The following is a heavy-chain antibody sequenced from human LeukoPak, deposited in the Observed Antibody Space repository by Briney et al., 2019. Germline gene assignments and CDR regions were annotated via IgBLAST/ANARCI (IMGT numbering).Heavy chain of an antibody. CDR1: GGTFSSYA. D-gene: IGHD3-10*01. V-gene: IGHV1-69*05. Sequence: WASVKVSCKASGGTFSSYAISWVRQAPGQGLEWMGGIIPIFGTANYAQKFQGRVTITTDESTSTAYMELSSLRSEDTAVYYCAKSGVGSGSYVDYWGQGTLVTVSS. CDR2: IIPIFGTA. J-gene: IGHJ4*02. CDR3: AKSGVGSGSYVDY.